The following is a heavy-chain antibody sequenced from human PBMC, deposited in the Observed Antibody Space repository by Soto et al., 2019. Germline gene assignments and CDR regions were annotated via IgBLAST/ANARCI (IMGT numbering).Heavy chain of an antibody. CDR2: IYPGDSDT. J-gene: IGHJ6*02. V-gene: IGHV5-51*01. Sequence: GESLKISCKGSGYSFTSYWIGWVRQMPGKGLEWMRIIYPGDSDTRYSPSFQGQVTISADKSISTAYLQWSSLKASDTAMYYCATTPSRRRIDSYSYYYGMDVWGQGTTVTVSS. CDR1: GYSFTSYW. CDR3: ATTPSRRRIDSYSYYYGMDV. D-gene: IGHD2-15*01.